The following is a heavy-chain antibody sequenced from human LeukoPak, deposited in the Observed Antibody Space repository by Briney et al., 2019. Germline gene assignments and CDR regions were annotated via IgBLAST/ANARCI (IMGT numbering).Heavy chain of an antibody. D-gene: IGHD3-3*01. V-gene: IGHV3-23*01. Sequence: GGSLRLSCAASGFTFSSYAMIWVRQAPGKRLEWVSAISGSGGSTYYADSVKGRFTISRDNSKNTLYLQMNSLRAEDTAVYYCAKLRGSGYYSGFYFDYWGQGTLVTVSS. CDR2: ISGSGGST. CDR3: AKLRGSGYYSGFYFDY. CDR1: GFTFSSYA. J-gene: IGHJ4*02.